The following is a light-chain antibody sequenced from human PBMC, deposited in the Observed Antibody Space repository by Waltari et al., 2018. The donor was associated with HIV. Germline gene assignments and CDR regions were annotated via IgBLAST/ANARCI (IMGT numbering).Light chain of an antibody. V-gene: IGLV2-23*02. CDR1: SSHVGGYNL. J-gene: IGLJ2*01. Sequence: QSALTQPASVSGSPGQSITISCTVTSSHVGGYNLVSWYQQHPGKAPKLMIYEVSKRPSGVSNRFSGSKSGNTASLTISGLQAEDEADYYCCAYAGSTTYVIFGGGTKLTVL. CDR2: EVS. CDR3: CAYAGSTTYVI.